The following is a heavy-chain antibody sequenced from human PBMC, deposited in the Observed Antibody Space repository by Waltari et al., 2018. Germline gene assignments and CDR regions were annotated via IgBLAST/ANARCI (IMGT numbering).Heavy chain of an antibody. J-gene: IGHJ3*02. CDR1: GYTFTGYY. Sequence: QVQLVQSGAEVKKPGASVKVSCKASGYTFTGYYMHWVRQAPGQGLEWMGWINPNSGGTNYAQKFKGRVTRTRDTSISTAYMELSRLRSDDTAVYYCARLVGATAGGVAFDICGQGTMVTVSS. V-gene: IGHV1-2*02. D-gene: IGHD1-26*01. CDR2: INPNSGGT. CDR3: ARLVGATAGGVAFDI.